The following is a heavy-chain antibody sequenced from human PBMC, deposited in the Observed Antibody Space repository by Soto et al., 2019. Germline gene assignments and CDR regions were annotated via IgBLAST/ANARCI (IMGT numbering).Heavy chain of an antibody. V-gene: IGHV1-2*02. CDR3: AREGFPYYDSGGYFVADY. CDR2: INLNSGGT. J-gene: IGHJ4*02. CDR1: GYTFTGYY. Sequence: SVRVSCKASGYTFTGYYMHWVRQAPGQGLEWLGWINLNSGGTNYAQKFQGRVTMTRDTSISTAYMELSRLRSDDTAVYYCAREGFPYYDSGGYFVADYWGQGTLVTVS. D-gene: IGHD3-22*01.